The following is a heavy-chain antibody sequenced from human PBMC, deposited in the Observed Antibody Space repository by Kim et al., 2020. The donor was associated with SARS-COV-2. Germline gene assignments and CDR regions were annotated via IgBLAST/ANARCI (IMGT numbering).Heavy chain of an antibody. CDR3: ATDTGLVGATWGTIDAFDI. Sequence: ASVKVSCKVSGYTLTELSMHWVRQAPGKGLEWMGGFDPEDGETIYAQKFQGRVTMTEDTSTDTAYMELSSLRSEDTAVYYCATDTGLVGATWGTIDAFDIWGQGTMVTVSS. CDR1: GYTLTELS. J-gene: IGHJ3*02. V-gene: IGHV1-24*01. CDR2: FDPEDGET. D-gene: IGHD1-26*01.